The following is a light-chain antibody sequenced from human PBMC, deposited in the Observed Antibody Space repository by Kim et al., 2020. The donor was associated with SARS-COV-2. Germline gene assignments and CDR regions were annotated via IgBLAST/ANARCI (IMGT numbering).Light chain of an antibody. CDR2: EVS. J-gene: IGKJ5*01. CDR3: IQGTHSPPFT. V-gene: IGKV2-30*01. CDR1: ERVEDREGNNY. Sequence: CRESERVEDREGNNYGNVLNQRPGQSPRGLIYEVSNRDSGVTDRCSGRGSGTGVTLKISRLNAEDVGVYYCIQGTHSPPFTFGKVARLEI.